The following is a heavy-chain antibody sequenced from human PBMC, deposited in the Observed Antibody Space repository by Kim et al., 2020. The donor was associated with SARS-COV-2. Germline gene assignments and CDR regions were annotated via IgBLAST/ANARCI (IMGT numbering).Heavy chain of an antibody. CDR2: IYENGNS. D-gene: IGHD3-16*02. V-gene: IGHV4-31*03. CDR1: GASVSSGGFY. CDR3: ARMSYDYVGGSYRPFDY. Sequence: SETLSLTCSVSGASVSSGGFYWTWIRQHPGKGLEWIAYIYENGNSYYNPSLKSRPAISLDTSKNQFSLNLTSVTAADTAVYYCARMSYDYVGGSYRPFDYWGRGTQVTVSS. J-gene: IGHJ4*02.